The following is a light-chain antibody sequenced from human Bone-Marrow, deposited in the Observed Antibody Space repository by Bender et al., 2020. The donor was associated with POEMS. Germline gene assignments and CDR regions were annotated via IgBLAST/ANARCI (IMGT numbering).Light chain of an antibody. Sequence: QSVLTQPPSASGTPGQSVIISCSGTDYNFGGNNVNWYQHLPGTAPRLVVYSNYQRPSGVPARFSGSKSGTSASLAISDIQSEDAGDYYCSSWDDSLSGWVFGGGTKLTVL. CDR3: SSWDDSLSGWV. V-gene: IGLV1-44*01. CDR1: DYNFGGNN. J-gene: IGLJ3*02. CDR2: SNY.